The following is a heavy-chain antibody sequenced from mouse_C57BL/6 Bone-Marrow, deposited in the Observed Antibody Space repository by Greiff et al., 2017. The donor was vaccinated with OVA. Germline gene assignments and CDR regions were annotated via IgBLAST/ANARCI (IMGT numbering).Heavy chain of an antibody. CDR3: TTEAYYSNYAAY. V-gene: IGHV14-4*01. CDR1: GFNIKDDY. D-gene: IGHD2-5*01. J-gene: IGHJ3*01. Sequence: DVQLVESGAELVRPGASVKLSCTASGFNIKDDYMHWVKQRPEQGLEWIGWIDPENGDTEYASKFQGKATITADTSSNTAYLQLSSLTSEDTAVYYCTTEAYYSNYAAYWGQGTLVTVSA. CDR2: IDPENGDT.